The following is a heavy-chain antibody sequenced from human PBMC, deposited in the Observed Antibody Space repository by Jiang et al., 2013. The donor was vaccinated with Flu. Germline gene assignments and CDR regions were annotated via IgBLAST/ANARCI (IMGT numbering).Heavy chain of an antibody. CDR1: GGTFSSYA. CDR3: ATSIVGATTTEYYFDY. Sequence: SGAEVKKPGSSVKVSCKASGGTFSSYAISWVRQAPGQGLEWMGGIIPIFGTANYAQKFQGRVTITADESTSTAYMELSSLRSEDTAVYYCATSIVGATTTEYYFDYVGPGNPGHRLL. V-gene: IGHV1-69*01. D-gene: IGHD1-26*01. CDR2: IIPIFGTA. J-gene: IGHJ4*02.